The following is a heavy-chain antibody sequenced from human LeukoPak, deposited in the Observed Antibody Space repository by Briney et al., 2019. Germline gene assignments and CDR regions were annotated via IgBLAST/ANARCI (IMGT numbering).Heavy chain of an antibody. Sequence: PGGSLRLSCAASGFTFSSYSMNWVRQAPGKGLEWVSSISSSSSYIYYADSVKGRFTISRDNAKNSLYLQMNSLRAEDTAVYYCARRQSAEGVPAAHDYWGQGTLVTVSS. CDR3: ARRQSAEGVPAAHDY. D-gene: IGHD2-2*01. CDR2: ISSSSSYI. CDR1: GFTFSSYS. J-gene: IGHJ4*02. V-gene: IGHV3-21*01.